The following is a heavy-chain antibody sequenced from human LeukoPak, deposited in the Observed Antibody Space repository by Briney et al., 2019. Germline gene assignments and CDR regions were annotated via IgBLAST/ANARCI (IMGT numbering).Heavy chain of an antibody. Sequence: GGSLRLSCAASGFTFSSYSMNWVRQAPGKGLEWVSYISSSGSTIYYADSVKGRFTISRDNAKNSLYLQMNSLRAEDTAVYYCARTYRREQWLVPDALDIWGQGTMVTVSS. V-gene: IGHV3-48*04. CDR2: ISSSGSTI. CDR3: ARTYRREQWLVPDALDI. D-gene: IGHD6-19*01. CDR1: GFTFSSYS. J-gene: IGHJ3*02.